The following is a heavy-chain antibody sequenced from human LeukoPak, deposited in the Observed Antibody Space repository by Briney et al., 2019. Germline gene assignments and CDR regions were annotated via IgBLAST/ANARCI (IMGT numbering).Heavy chain of an antibody. D-gene: IGHD6-13*01. J-gene: IGHJ4*02. Sequence: PGGSLRLSCAASGFTFNSYGMHWVRQAPGKGLEWVALIWYDGSNKYYADSVKGRFTISRDNSKNTLYLQMNSLRAGDTAVYYCARPRTYSSSWSPFDYWGQGTLVTVSS. CDR2: IWYDGSNK. V-gene: IGHV3-33*01. CDR1: GFTFNSYG. CDR3: ARPRTYSSSWSPFDY.